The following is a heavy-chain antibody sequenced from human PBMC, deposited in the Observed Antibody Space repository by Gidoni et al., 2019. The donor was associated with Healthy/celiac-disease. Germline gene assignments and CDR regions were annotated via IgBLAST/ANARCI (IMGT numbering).Heavy chain of an antibody. V-gene: IGHV3-7*01. CDR1: GFTFSSYW. Sequence: EVQLVESGGGLVQPGASLRLPFAASGFTFSSYWMCWVRRAPGKGLEWVANITQDGSEKYYVDSVKGRFTISRDNAKNSLYLQMNSLRAEDTAVYYCARDARPIDYDFWSGYYLPWAGHFDYWGQGTLVTVSS. CDR3: ARDARPIDYDFWSGYYLPWAGHFDY. J-gene: IGHJ4*02. D-gene: IGHD3-3*01. CDR2: ITQDGSEK.